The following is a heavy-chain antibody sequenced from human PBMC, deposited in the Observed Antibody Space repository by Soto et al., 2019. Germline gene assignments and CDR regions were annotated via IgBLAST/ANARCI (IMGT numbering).Heavy chain of an antibody. Sequence: GGSLRLSCAASGFTFSSYAMSWVRQAPGKGLEWVSAISGSGGSTYYADSVKGRFTISRDNSKNTLYLQMNSLRAEDTAVYYCANMRPYDILTGYYRATTVTTQDAFDIWGQGTMVTVSS. V-gene: IGHV3-23*01. CDR2: ISGSGGST. D-gene: IGHD3-9*01. CDR1: GFTFSSYA. J-gene: IGHJ3*02. CDR3: ANMRPYDILTGYYRATTVTTQDAFDI.